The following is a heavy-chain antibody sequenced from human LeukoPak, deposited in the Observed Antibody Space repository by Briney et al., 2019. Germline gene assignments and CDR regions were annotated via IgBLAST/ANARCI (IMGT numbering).Heavy chain of an antibody. Sequence: ASAKVSCKASGYTFTGYYMHWVRQAPGQGLEWMGWINPNSGGTNYAQKFQGRVTMTRDTSISTAYMELSRLRSDDTAVYYCARANWNYGIHYYYYYMDVWGKGTTVTVSS. CDR1: GYTFTGYY. J-gene: IGHJ6*03. CDR2: INPNSGGT. CDR3: ARANWNYGIHYYYYYMDV. V-gene: IGHV1-2*02. D-gene: IGHD1-7*01.